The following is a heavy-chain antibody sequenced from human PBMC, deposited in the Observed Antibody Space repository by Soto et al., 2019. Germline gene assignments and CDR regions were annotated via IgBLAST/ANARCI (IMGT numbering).Heavy chain of an antibody. Sequence: QVLLVQSGSEVKKPGASMKVSCQTSGYTFSDFALTWVRQVPDKGLEWLGWISPYTGKTNYAQRVHDRVALTTDTSTRTAYLEFRSLTYDDTAVYYCARLGWDLLSGRRYFDYWGQGTLVTVSS. V-gene: IGHV1-18*04. J-gene: IGHJ4*02. CDR3: ARLGWDLLSGRRYFDY. CDR1: GYTFSDFA. D-gene: IGHD1-26*01. CDR2: ISPYTGKT.